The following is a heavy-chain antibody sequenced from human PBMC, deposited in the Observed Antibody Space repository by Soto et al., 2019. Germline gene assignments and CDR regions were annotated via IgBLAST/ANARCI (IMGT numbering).Heavy chain of an antibody. CDR3: AKDITCGYDYGY. V-gene: IGHV3-23*01. D-gene: IGHD5-12*01. CDR1: GFTFSSYA. CDR2: ISGSGGST. Sequence: GGSLRLSCAASGFTFSSYAMSWVRQAPGKGLEWVSAISGSGGSTYYADSVKGRFTISRDNSKNTLYLQMNSLRGEDTAVYYCAKDITCGYDYGYWGQGTLVTVSS. J-gene: IGHJ4*02.